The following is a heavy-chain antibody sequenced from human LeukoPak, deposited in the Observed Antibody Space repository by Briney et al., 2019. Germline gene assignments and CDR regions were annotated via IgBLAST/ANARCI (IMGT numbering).Heavy chain of an antibody. CDR1: GGSFSGYY. Sequence: PSETLSLTCAVYGGSFSGYYWSWIRQPPGKGLEWIGEINHSGSTNYNPSLKSRVTISVDTSKNQSSLKLSSVTAADTAEYYCARRYCSSTSCDAFDIWGQGTMVTVSS. V-gene: IGHV4-34*01. CDR2: INHSGST. CDR3: ARRYCSSTSCDAFDI. J-gene: IGHJ3*02. D-gene: IGHD2-2*01.